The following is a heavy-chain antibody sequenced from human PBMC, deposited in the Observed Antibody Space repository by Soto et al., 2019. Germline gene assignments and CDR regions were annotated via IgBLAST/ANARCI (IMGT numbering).Heavy chain of an antibody. Sequence: SVKVSCKASGYTFTGYYMHWVRQAPGQGLEWMGWINPNSGGTNYAQKFQGRVTMTRDTSISTAYMELSRLRSDDTAVYYCARDPIVVVPAAISGGWFDPWGQGTLVTVSS. CDR2: INPNSGGT. V-gene: IGHV1-2*02. CDR3: ARDPIVVVPAAISGGWFDP. J-gene: IGHJ5*02. CDR1: GYTFTGYY. D-gene: IGHD2-2*02.